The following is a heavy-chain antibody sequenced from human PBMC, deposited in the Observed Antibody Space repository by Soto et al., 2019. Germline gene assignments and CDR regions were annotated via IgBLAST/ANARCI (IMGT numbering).Heavy chain of an antibody. CDR3: ARASGSYSRFDY. Sequence: GGSLSLACAGSGFTFSDDYVDWVRQEKGKGLEWVGRIRKKGNSYTTDYAASVKGRFTISRDDSKNSLYLEMNSLKIGDTAVYYCARASGSYSRFDYWGRGTLVTVSS. J-gene: IGHJ4*02. CDR2: IRKKGNSYTT. CDR1: GFTFSDDY. V-gene: IGHV3-72*01. D-gene: IGHD1-26*01.